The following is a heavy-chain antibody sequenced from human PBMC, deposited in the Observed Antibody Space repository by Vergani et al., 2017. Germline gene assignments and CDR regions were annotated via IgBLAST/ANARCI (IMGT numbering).Heavy chain of an antibody. D-gene: IGHD5-12*01. CDR2: IRSLSSYI. J-gene: IGHJ4*02. V-gene: IGHV3-21*01. CDR1: GFTFSSYS. CDR3: ARDGYSGYDFPFDY. Sequence: EVQLVESGGGLVKPGGSLRLSCAASGFTFSSYSMNWVRQAPGKGLEWVSSIRSLSSYIYYADSVKGRFTISRDNAKHSLYLQMNSLRAEDTAVYYCARDGYSGYDFPFDYWGQGTLVTVSS.